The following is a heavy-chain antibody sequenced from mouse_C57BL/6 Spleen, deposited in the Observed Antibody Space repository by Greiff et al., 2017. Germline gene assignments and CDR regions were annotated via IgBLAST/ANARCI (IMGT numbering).Heavy chain of an antibody. V-gene: IGHV1-52*01. J-gene: IGHJ2*01. D-gene: IGHD2-3*01. CDR2: IDPSDSET. CDR3: SRPNDGYYYFDY. Sequence: VQLQQPGAELVRPGSSVKLSCKASGYTFTSYWMHWVKQRPIQGLEWIGNIDPSDSETHYNQKIKDKATLTVDKSSSTAYMQLSSLTSEDSAVDYGSRPNDGYYYFDYWGQGTTLTVSS. CDR1: GYTFTSYW.